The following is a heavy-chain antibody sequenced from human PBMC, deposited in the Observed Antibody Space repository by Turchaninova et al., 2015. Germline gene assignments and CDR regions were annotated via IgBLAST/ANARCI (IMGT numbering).Heavy chain of an antibody. D-gene: IGHD6-13*01. CDR1: GFTFSDYS. Sequence: EVQLVESGGGLVQPGGSLRLSCAASGFTFSDYSMHWVRQAQGKGLEYVSAIGTNGVNTDYADSWKGRFNISRDNSKSTLYLQMRGLRTEDTAVYYCLGKQLFWGQGTLVTVSS. V-gene: IGHV3-64D*06. J-gene: IGHJ4*02. CDR2: IGTNGVNT. CDR3: LGKQLF.